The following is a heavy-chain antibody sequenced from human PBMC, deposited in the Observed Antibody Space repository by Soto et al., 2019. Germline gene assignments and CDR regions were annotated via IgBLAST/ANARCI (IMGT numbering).Heavy chain of an antibody. D-gene: IGHD3-3*01. CDR3: AREIREAVCTGHQYYVKDV. J-gene: IGHJ6*02. CDR2: IGTIGDT. V-gene: IGHV3-13*04. CDR1: GFNFRNYD. Sequence: PGGSLRLSCAASGFNFRNYDMNWVRHVPGKGLEWISAIGTIGDTYYRDSVKGRFTISREDAKYSLYLQMNSLTAGDTAVYYCAREIREAVCTGHQYYVKDVWGQRTTVTVSS.